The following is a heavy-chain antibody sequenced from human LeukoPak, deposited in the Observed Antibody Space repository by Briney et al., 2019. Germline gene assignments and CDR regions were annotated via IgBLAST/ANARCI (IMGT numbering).Heavy chain of an antibody. CDR3: ARSPITIFGVANFDY. D-gene: IGHD3-3*01. V-gene: IGHV4-59*01. CDR1: GGSIGSYY. Sequence: SETLSLTCTVSGGSIGSYYWSWIRQPPGKGLEWIGYIYYSGSTNYNPSLKSRVTISVGTSKNQFSLKLSSVTAADTAVYYCARSPITIFGVANFDYWGQGTLVTVSS. CDR2: IYYSGST. J-gene: IGHJ4*02.